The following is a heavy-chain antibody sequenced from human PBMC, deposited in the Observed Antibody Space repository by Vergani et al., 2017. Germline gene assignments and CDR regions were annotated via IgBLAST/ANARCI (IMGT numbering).Heavy chain of an antibody. CDR3: ARGSCLGGSCYKPLFDY. J-gene: IGHJ4*02. Sequence: QVQLQESGPGLVKPSQTLSLTCTVSGGPINSHNYYWSWIRQPAGKGLEWIGRIHTSGSTNYNPSLKSRVIMSEDTSKNQFPLNLTSVTAADTAVYFCARGSCLGGSCYKPLFDYWGQGILVTVSS. CDR1: GGPINSHNYY. D-gene: IGHD2-15*01. V-gene: IGHV4-61*02. CDR2: IHTSGST.